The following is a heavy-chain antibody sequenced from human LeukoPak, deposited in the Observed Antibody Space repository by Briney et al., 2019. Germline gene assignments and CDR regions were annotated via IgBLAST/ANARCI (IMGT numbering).Heavy chain of an antibody. V-gene: IGHV4-61*02. CDR1: GGSISSGSYY. CDR3: ARAPPLGYCSGGSCYSAFWDY. D-gene: IGHD2-15*01. CDR2: IYTSGST. J-gene: IGHJ4*02. Sequence: SETLSLTCTVSGGSISSGSYYWSWIRQPAGKGLEWIGRIYTSGSTNYNPSLKSRVTISVDTSKNQFSLKLSSVTAADTAVYFCARAPPLGYCSGGSCYSAFWDYWGQGTLVTVSS.